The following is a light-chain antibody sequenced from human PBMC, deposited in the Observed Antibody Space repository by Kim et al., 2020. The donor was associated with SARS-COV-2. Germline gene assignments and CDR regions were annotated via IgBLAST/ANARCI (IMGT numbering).Light chain of an antibody. J-gene: IGKJ1*01. V-gene: IGKV1-5*03. CDR3: KHHSSDSQT. CDR1: QTISTW. Sequence: DIQMTQSPSTLSESVGERVTITCRASQTISTWLAWYQQKPGRTPQLLIYKASSLEVGVPSRFSGRGSGTEFTLTIDRLQADACATYYCKHHSSDSQTFGQGTKVDIK. CDR2: KAS.